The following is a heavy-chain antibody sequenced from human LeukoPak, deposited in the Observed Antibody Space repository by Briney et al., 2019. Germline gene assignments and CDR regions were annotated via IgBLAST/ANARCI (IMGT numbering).Heavy chain of an antibody. CDR1: GFTFSRNG. V-gene: IGHV3-23*01. J-gene: IGHJ4*02. D-gene: IGHD2-15*01. Sequence: GGSLRLSCAASGFTFSRNGMTWVRQAPGKGLEWVSAISGSGGNTYYADSVKGRFTISRDNSKNTLYLQMNSLRAEDTAVYYCAKAHQPDYSMGFDYWGQGTLVTVSS. CDR3: AKAHQPDYSMGFDY. CDR2: ISGSGGNT.